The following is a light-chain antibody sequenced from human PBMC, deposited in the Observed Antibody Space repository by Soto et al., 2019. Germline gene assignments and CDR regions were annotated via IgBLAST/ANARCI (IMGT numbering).Light chain of an antibody. V-gene: IGLV2-14*01. CDR2: DVT. Sequence: QSVLTQPASVSGSPGQSITISCTGTRSDVGGYNYVYWHQQHPGKAPKLMIYDVTNRPSGVSDRFSGSKSGNTASLTISGLLAEDDADYYCSSYTSSSTYVFGAGTKVTVL. J-gene: IGLJ1*01. CDR1: RSDVGGYNY. CDR3: SSYTSSSTYV.